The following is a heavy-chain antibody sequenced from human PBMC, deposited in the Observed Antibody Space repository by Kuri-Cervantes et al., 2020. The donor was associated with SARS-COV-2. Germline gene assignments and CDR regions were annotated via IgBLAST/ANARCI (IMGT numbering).Heavy chain of an antibody. D-gene: IGHD5-18*01. CDR1: GFAFSSYS. CDR2: ISSSSSTI. CDR3: ARDLSSGLWAFDY. V-gene: IGHV3-48*01. J-gene: IGHJ4*02. Sequence: GESLKISCAASGFAFSSYSMNWVRQAPGKGLEWVSYISSSSSTIYYADSVKGRFTISSDNAKNSLYLQMNSLRAEDTALYYCARDLSSGLWAFDYWGQGTLVTVSS.